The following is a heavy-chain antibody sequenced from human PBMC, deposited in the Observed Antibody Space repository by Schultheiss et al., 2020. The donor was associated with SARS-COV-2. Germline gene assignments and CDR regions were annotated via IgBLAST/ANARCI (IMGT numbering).Heavy chain of an antibody. CDR1: GFTFDDYA. CDR3: ARVKTIGPSSSPYYYYGMDV. J-gene: IGHJ6*02. D-gene: IGHD6-6*01. Sequence: GESLKISCAASGFTFDDYAMHWVRQAPGKGLEWVSAISGSGGSTYYADSVKGRFTISRDNSKNTLYLQMNSLRAEDTAVYYCARVKTIGPSSSPYYYYGMDVWGQGTTVTVSS. V-gene: IGHV3-23*01. CDR2: ISGSGGST.